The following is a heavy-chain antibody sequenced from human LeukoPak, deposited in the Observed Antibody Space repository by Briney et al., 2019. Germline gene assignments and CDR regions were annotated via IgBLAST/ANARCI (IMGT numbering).Heavy chain of an antibody. J-gene: IGHJ6*02. D-gene: IGHD6-6*01. Sequence: GGSLRLSCAASGFTFSSYDMTWVRQAPGKGLEWVSGISGGGGRGGSTYYADSVKGRFAISRDNSKNTLYLQMNSLRAEDTAVYYCARVYSSSSGADEYYYYGMDVWGQGTTVTVSS. CDR2: ISGGGGRGGST. CDR1: GFTFSSYD. V-gene: IGHV3-23*01. CDR3: ARVYSSSSGADEYYYYGMDV.